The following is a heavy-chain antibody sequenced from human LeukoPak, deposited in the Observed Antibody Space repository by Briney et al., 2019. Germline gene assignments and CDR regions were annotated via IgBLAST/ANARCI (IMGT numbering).Heavy chain of an antibody. CDR1: GYTFTSYD. Sequence: ASVKVSCXASGYTFTSYDINWVRQATGQGLEWMGWMNPNSGNTGYAQKFQGRVTITRNTSISTAYMELSSLRSEDTAVYYCAKGGRVTMIHDYWGQGTLVTVSS. CDR2: MNPNSGNT. J-gene: IGHJ4*02. D-gene: IGHD3-22*01. CDR3: AKGGRVTMIHDY. V-gene: IGHV1-8*03.